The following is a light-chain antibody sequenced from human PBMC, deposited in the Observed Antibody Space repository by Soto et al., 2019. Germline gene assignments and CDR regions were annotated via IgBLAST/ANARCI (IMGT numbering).Light chain of an antibody. J-gene: IGLJ2*01. Sequence: QSVLTQPASVSGSPGQSITISCTGTRSDIGAYNFVSWYQQHPGEVPKLILYDVNVRPSGVSNRFSGSKSGNTASLTISGLQAEDEADYYCTSWTTSTTMIFGGWTQLTVL. CDR3: TSWTTSTTMI. V-gene: IGLV2-14*03. CDR2: DVN. CDR1: RSDIGAYNF.